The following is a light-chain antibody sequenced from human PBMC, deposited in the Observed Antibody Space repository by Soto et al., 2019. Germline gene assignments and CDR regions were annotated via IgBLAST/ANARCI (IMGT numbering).Light chain of an antibody. CDR2: WAS. V-gene: IGKV4-1*01. CDR3: QQYFSFPWT. Sequence: DIVMTQSPDSLAVSLGKRATINCKSSQSVLYSSNNKNYLAWYQQRPGQPPNLLIYWASTRESGVPDRFSGSASGTDFTLTISSLQAEDVAIYYCQQYFSFPWTFGQGTKVEIK. CDR1: QSVLYSSNNKNY. J-gene: IGKJ1*01.